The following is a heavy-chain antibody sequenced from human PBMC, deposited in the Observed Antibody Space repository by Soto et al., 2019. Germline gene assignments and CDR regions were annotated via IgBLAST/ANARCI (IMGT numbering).Heavy chain of an antibody. CDR2: IKSKTDGGTT. Sequence: GGSLRLSCAASGFTFSNAWMSWVRQAPGKGLEWVGRIKSKTDGGTTDYAAPVKGRFTISRDDSKNTLYLQMNSLKTEDTAVYYCTLHRDGYCTNGVCYVPDDAFDIWGQGTMVTVSS. CDR1: GFTFSNAW. D-gene: IGHD2-8*01. V-gene: IGHV3-15*01. J-gene: IGHJ3*02. CDR3: TLHRDGYCTNGVCYVPDDAFDI.